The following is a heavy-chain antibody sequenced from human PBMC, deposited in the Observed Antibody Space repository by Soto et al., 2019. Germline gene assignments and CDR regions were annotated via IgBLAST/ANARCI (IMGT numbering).Heavy chain of an antibody. CDR3: ARETLAAAGFDY. D-gene: IGHD6-13*01. Sequence: QVQLQESGPGLVKPSETLSRTCTVSGGSISSYYWSWIRQRPGKGLEWIGYIYYSGSTNYNPSLKSRVTISVDTSKNQFSLKLSSVTAADTAVYYCARETLAAAGFDYWGQGTLVTVSS. J-gene: IGHJ4*02. CDR1: GGSISSYY. V-gene: IGHV4-59*01. CDR2: IYYSGST.